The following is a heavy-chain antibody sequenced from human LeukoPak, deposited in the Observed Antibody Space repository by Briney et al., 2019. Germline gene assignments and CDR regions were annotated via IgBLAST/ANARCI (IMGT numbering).Heavy chain of an antibody. CDR2: ITSGSSAM. D-gene: IGHD1-1*01. CDR1: GFTFSCFS. Sequence: GSLRLSCAASGFTFSCFSMNWVRQAPERGLEWVSYITSGSSAMSYADSVKGRFTISRDNAKNSLYLQMNSLRDEDTAVYYCARDLNWAFDYWGRGTLVTVSS. CDR3: ARDLNWAFDY. V-gene: IGHV3-48*02. J-gene: IGHJ4*02.